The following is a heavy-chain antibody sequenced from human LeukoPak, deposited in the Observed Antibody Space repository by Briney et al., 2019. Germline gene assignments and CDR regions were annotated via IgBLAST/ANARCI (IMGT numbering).Heavy chain of an antibody. CDR2: IYYSGST. Sequence: SETLSLTCTVSGGSISSSSYYWGWIRQPPGKGLEWIGSIYYSGSTYYNPSLKSRVTISVDTSKNQFSLKLSSVTAADTAVYYCARIYDYGDAGAFDIWGQGTMVTVSS. CDR3: ARIYDYGDAGAFDI. CDR1: GGSISSSSYY. D-gene: IGHD4-17*01. J-gene: IGHJ3*02. V-gene: IGHV4-39*07.